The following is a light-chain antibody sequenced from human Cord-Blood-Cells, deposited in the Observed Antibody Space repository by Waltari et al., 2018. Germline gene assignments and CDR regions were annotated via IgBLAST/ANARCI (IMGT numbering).Light chain of an antibody. Sequence: QSALTQPRSVSGSPGQSVTISCTGTRSDVGGYNYVSWYQQHPGKAPKLRIYDVIKRPSGVPDRFSGSKSGNTASLTISGLQAEDEADYYCCPYAGSYTWVFGGGTKLTVL. CDR2: DVI. CDR1: RSDVGGYNY. J-gene: IGLJ3*02. V-gene: IGLV2-11*01. CDR3: CPYAGSYTWV.